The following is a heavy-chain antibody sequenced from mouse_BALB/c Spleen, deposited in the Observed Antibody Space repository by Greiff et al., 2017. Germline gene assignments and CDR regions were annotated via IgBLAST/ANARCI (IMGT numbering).Heavy chain of an antibody. CDR3: ARHRDGNYDY. D-gene: IGHD2-1*01. CDR2: ISSGGGST. V-gene: IGHV5-12-1*01. J-gene: IGHJ2*01. Sequence: EVKLVESGGGLVKPGGSLKLSCAASGFAFSSYDMSWVRQTPEKRLEWVAYISSGGGSTYYPDTVKGRFTISRDNAKNTLYLQMSSLKSEDTAMYYCARHRDGNYDYWGQGTTLTVSS. CDR1: GFAFSSYD.